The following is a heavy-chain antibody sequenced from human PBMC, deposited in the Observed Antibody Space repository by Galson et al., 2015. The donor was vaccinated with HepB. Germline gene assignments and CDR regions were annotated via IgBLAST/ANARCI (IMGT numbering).Heavy chain of an antibody. CDR2: ISDSGGMT. J-gene: IGHJ4*02. CDR3: AKDPPYGSGSYFDY. CDR1: GFTFSSFA. V-gene: IGHV3-23*01. Sequence: SLRLSCAASGFTFSSFAMNWVRQAPGKGLEWVSTISDSGGMTHYADSVKGRFTISRDNSKNTLYLQMSSLRAEDTAVYYCAKDPPYGSGSYFDYWGQGTLVTVSS. D-gene: IGHD3-10*01.